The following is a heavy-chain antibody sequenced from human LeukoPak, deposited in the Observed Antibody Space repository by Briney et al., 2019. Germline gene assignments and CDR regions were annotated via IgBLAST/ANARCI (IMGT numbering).Heavy chain of an antibody. V-gene: IGHV3-21*01. CDR1: GFTFTSYN. Sequence: GGSLRLSCAASGFTFTSYNMAWVGQAPGKGREWLSSISSISNYIYYAESVKGRFTISRDNAKNLLYLQMDSLRAEDMAIYYCARGGLQSQRLDLLDSWGQGVLVTVSS. CDR3: ARGGLQSQRLDLLDS. J-gene: IGHJ4*02. CDR2: ISSISNYI. D-gene: IGHD6-25*01.